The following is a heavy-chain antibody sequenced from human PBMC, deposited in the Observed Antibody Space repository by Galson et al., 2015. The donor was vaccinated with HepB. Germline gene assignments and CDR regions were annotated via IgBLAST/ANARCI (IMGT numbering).Heavy chain of an antibody. CDR2: IYSGGST. CDR3: ARGTRDSSGYYYLGY. D-gene: IGHD3-22*01. V-gene: IGHV3-66*02. CDR1: GFTVSSNY. Sequence: SLRLSCAASGFTVSSNYMSWVRQAPGKGLEWVSGIYSGGSTYYADSVKGRFTISRDNSKNTLYLQMNSLRAEDTAVYYCARGTRDSSGYYYLGYWGQGTLVTVSS. J-gene: IGHJ4*02.